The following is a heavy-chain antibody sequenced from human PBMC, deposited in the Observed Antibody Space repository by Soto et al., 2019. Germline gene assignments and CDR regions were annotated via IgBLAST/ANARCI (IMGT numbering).Heavy chain of an antibody. CDR1: GFSLSTHGVG. CDR3: AHAMLYCTGDSCSTGFDS. Sequence: QITLKESGPTLVKPTQTLTLTCTFSGFSLSTHGVGVGWVRQPAGKALEWLALIYWDDDKRYSASLNSRLTITKDNSKNQVVLTMTNMDPVDTATYYCAHAMLYCTGDSCSTGFDSWGQGTLVTVSS. V-gene: IGHV2-5*02. CDR2: IYWDDDK. D-gene: IGHD2-15*01. J-gene: IGHJ4*02.